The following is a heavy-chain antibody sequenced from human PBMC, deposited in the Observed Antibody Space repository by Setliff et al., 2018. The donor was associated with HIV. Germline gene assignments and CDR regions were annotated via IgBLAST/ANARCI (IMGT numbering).Heavy chain of an antibody. V-gene: IGHV4-61*02. J-gene: IGHJ4*02. Sequence: SETLSLTCTVSGGSISSGSYYWSWIRQPAGKGLEWIGRIYTSGSTNYNPPLKSRVTISVDTSKNQFSLKLSSVTAADTAVYYCATGQMATRYWGQGTLVTVS. CDR1: GGSISSGSYY. CDR2: IYTSGST. CDR3: ATGQMATRY. D-gene: IGHD5-12*01.